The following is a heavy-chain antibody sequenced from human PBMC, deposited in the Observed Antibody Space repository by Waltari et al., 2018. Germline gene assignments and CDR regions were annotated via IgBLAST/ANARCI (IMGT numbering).Heavy chain of an antibody. J-gene: IGHJ4*02. D-gene: IGHD3-10*01. CDR1: GFTFSSYS. V-gene: IGHV3-21*03. CDR2: ISSSSSYI. CDR3: ARDLLWFGSGDY. Sequence: EVQLVESGGGLVKPGGSLRLSCAASGFTFSSYSMNWVRQAPGKGLEWVSSISSSSSYIYYADSVKGRFTSSRDNAKNSLYLQMNSLRAEDTAGYYCARDLLWFGSGDYWGQGTLVTVSS.